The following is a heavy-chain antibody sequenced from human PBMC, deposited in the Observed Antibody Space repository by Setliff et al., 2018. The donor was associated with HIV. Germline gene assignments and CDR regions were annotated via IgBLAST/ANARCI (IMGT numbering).Heavy chain of an antibody. CDR2: IYPGDSDT. CDR3: ARGWKYYYQSSGYPWFDP. D-gene: IGHD3-22*01. CDR1: GYSFYQYS. Sequence: GESLKISCQGSGYSFYQYSIAWVRQMPGKGLEWMGIIYPGDSDTRYSPSFQGQVTISADKSINTAYLQWSSLKASDTATYYCARGWKYYYQSSGYPWFDPWGQGTLVTVSS. V-gene: IGHV5-51*01. J-gene: IGHJ5*02.